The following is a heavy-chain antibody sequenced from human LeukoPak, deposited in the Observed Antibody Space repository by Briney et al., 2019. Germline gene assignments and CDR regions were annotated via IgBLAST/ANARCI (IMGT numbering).Heavy chain of an antibody. CDR2: IIPILGIA. Sequence: GASVKVSCKASGGTFSSYAISWVRQAPGQGLEWMGRIIPILGIANCAQKFQGRVTITADKSTSTAYMELSSLRSEDTAVYYCARVSRVGATSAFDYWGQGTLVTVSS. D-gene: IGHD1-26*01. CDR1: GGTFSSYA. V-gene: IGHV1-69*04. J-gene: IGHJ4*02. CDR3: ARVSRVGATSAFDY.